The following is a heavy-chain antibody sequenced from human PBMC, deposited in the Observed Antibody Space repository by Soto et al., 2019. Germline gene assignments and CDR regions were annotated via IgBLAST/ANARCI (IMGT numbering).Heavy chain of an antibody. CDR1: GGSITSTSYY. CDR3: AGDSHPSSYDPIDY. Sequence: KPSETLSLTCTVSGGSITSTSYYWGWIRQPPGKGLEWIGSMYYSGSTYYNPSLKSRVTMSVDTSKNQFSLKLRSVTAADTAVYYCAGDSHPSSYDPIDYWGQGTLVTVSS. J-gene: IGHJ4*02. D-gene: IGHD2-2*01. V-gene: IGHV4-39*02. CDR2: MYYSGST.